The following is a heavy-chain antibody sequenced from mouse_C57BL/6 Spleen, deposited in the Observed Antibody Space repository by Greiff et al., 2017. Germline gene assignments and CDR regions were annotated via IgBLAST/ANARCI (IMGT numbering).Heavy chain of an antibody. CDR3: ARTYYSWYFDV. Sequence: QVQLQQPGAELVRPGSSVKLSCKASGYTFTSYWMHWVKQRPIQGLEWIGNIDPSDSETHYNQKFKDKATLTVDKSSSTAYMQLSSLTSEDSAVYYCARTYYSWYFDVWGTGTTVTVSS. CDR1: GYTFTSYW. CDR2: IDPSDSET. V-gene: IGHV1-52*01. J-gene: IGHJ1*03. D-gene: IGHD1-1*01.